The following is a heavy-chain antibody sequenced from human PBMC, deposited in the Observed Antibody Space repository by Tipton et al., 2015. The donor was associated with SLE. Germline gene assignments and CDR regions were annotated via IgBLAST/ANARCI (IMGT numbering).Heavy chain of an antibody. V-gene: IGHV4-61*09. Sequence: TLSLTCTVSGDSISSGGYYWSWIRQPAGKGLEWIGNIYYSEITNYNPSLKSRVTISVDTSKNHFSLKLSSVTAADTAVYYCTRRESIAAGVDYWGQGILVTVSS. CDR1: GDSISSGGYY. CDR2: IYYSEIT. D-gene: IGHD6-13*01. J-gene: IGHJ4*02. CDR3: TRRESIAAGVDY.